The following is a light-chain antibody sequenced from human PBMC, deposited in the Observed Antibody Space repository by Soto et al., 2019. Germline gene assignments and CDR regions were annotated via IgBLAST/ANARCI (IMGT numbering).Light chain of an antibody. Sequence: DIQLTQSPSSLSSSLGDRGTLTCRASQSISSYLNWYQRKPGKAPKVLSYAASSLQSGVPSRFSGIGSGTDFTLTISSLKPEDFETYYCQQYDSFSWTFGQGTKVDIK. V-gene: IGKV1-39*01. J-gene: IGKJ1*01. CDR1: QSISSY. CDR3: QQYDSFSWT. CDR2: AAS.